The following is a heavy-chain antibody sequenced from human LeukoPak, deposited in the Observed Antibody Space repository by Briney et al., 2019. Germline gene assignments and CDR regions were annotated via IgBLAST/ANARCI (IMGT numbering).Heavy chain of an antibody. J-gene: IGHJ5*02. V-gene: IGHV1-69*06. CDR1: GGTFGSYA. D-gene: IGHD2-2*01. CDR3: ARDVRDIVVVPAAHHNWFDP. Sequence: SVKVSCKASGGTFGSYAISWVRQAPGQGLEWMGGIIPIFGTANYAQKFQGRVTITADKSTSTAYMELSSLRSEDTAVYYCARDVRDIVVVPAAHHNWFDPWGQGTLVTVSS. CDR2: IIPIFGTA.